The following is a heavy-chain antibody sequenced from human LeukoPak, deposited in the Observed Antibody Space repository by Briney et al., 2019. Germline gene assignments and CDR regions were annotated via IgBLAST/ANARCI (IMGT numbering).Heavy chain of an antibody. CDR2: FDPEDGET. J-gene: IGHJ6*02. CDR3: ATDLLSGTTSFYYYGMDV. D-gene: IGHD1-7*01. V-gene: IGHV1-24*01. Sequence: ASEKVSRKVSGYTLTELSMRWVRQAPGKGREWVGGFDPEDGETIYAQKFQGRVTMTEDSSTDTTYMELSSLRSEDTAVYYCATDLLSGTTSFYYYGMDVWGQGTTVTVSS. CDR1: GYTLTELS.